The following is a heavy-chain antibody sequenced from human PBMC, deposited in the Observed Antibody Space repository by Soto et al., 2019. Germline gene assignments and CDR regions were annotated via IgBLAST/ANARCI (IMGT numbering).Heavy chain of an antibody. J-gene: IGHJ4*02. Sequence: QVHLLQSGAEVKKPGASVKVSCKASGYTFTAYPIHWVRQAPGQRLEWMGWINAANGDTGYSQKFHDMVTFTRDTSATTVYMELSSLTSEDTAVYYCARKDYYGAVVDYYDHWGQGTLVTVSS. CDR1: GYTFTAYP. V-gene: IGHV1-3*01. CDR3: ARKDYYGAVVDYYDH. D-gene: IGHD3-10*01. CDR2: INAANGDT.